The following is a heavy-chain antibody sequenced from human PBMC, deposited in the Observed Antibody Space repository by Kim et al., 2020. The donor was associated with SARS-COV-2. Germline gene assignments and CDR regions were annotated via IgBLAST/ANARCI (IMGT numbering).Heavy chain of an antibody. D-gene: IGHD6-19*01. CDR1: GYTFTNYA. J-gene: IGHJ4*02. V-gene: IGHV1-3*01. Sequence: ASVKVSCKASGYTFTNYAIHWVRQAPGQRLEWMGWINAGNGYTKYSQKFQGRVTITRDTSASTAYMELSSLRSEDTAVYYCVSSIAVAFFDYWGQGTLVTVSS. CDR2: INAGNGYT. CDR3: VSSIAVAFFDY.